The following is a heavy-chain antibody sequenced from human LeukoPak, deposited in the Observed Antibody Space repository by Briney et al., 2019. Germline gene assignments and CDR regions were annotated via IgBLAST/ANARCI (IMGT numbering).Heavy chain of an antibody. V-gene: IGHV3-7*01. J-gene: IGHJ4*01. D-gene: IGHD3-16*01. CDR3: TRGGGDC. CDR1: GGSFSGYY. Sequence: ETLSLTCAVYGGSFSGYYWSWIRQPPGKGLEWVANIKQDGSGETYVDSVKGRFTISRDNAKNSLYLQMNSLRAEDTSVYYCTRGGGDCWGQGTLVTVSS. CDR2: IKQDGSGE.